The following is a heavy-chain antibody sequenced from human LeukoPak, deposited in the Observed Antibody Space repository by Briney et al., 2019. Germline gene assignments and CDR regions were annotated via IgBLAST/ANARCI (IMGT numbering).Heavy chain of an antibody. J-gene: IGHJ4*02. D-gene: IGHD3-9*01. Sequence: ASVKVSCKASGYTFTNYGISWVRQAPGQGLEWMGWVSVYTGYTKYPQKFQGRVTMTTDTSTSTAYMELRSLRSADTAVYYCARDRGLRYFDWSDYWGQGTLVTVSS. CDR1: GYTFTNYG. V-gene: IGHV1-18*01. CDR3: ARDRGLRYFDWSDY. CDR2: VSVYTGYT.